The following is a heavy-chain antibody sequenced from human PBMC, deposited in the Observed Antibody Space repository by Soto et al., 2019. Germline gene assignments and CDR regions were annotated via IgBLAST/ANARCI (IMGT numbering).Heavy chain of an antibody. V-gene: IGHV4-34*01. J-gene: IGHJ5*02. D-gene: IGHD5-18*01. Sequence: SLTLPLSWAVAWGYSGDHYWSWILQTPGKGLEWIGEINHSGSTNYNPSLKSRVTISVDTSKNQFSLKLSSVTAADTAVYYCAREQGYSYGRRNWFDPWGQGTLVTVSS. CDR1: WGYSGDHY. CDR3: AREQGYSYGRRNWFDP. CDR2: INHSGST.